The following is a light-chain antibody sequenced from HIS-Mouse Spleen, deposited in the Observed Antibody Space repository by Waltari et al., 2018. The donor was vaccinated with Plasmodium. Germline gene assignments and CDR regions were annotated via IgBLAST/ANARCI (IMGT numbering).Light chain of an antibody. V-gene: IGKV3-15*01. J-gene: IGKJ3*01. CDR3: QQYNNWSFT. CDR2: GAS. Sequence: EIVMTQSPATLSVSPGERATLSCRASHSVSSNLAWYQQKPGQAPRLLIYGASTRATGSPARFSGSGSGTEFTLTISSLQSEDFAVYYCQQYNNWSFTFGPGTKVDIK. CDR1: HSVSSN.